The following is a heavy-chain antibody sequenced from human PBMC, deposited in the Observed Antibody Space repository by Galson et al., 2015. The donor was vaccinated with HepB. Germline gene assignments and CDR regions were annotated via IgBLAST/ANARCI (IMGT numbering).Heavy chain of an antibody. CDR3: ARHYGHSGFPTPPGY. V-gene: IGHV5-10-1*01. CDR2: IDPSDSYT. CDR1: GYSFTSYW. Sequence: QSGAEVKKPGESLRISCKGSGYSFTSYWISWVRQMPGKGLEWMGRIDPSDSYTNYSPSFQGHVTISADKSISTAYLQWSSLKASDTAMYYCARHYGHSGFPTPPGYWGQGTLVTVSS. J-gene: IGHJ4*02. D-gene: IGHD5-12*01.